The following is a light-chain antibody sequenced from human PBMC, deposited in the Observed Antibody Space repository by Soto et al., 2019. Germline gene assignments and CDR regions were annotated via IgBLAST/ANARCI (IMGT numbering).Light chain of an antibody. V-gene: IGLV2-18*02. CDR3: SSYTSSSTFA. CDR2: EVS. J-gene: IGLJ2*01. Sequence: QSVLTQPPSVSGSPGQAVTISFTGTSSDVGSYNRVSWYQQPPGTAPKLMIYEVSNRPSGVPDRFSGSKSGNTASLTISGLQAEDEADYYCSSYTSSSTFAFGGGTKLTVL. CDR1: SSDVGSYNR.